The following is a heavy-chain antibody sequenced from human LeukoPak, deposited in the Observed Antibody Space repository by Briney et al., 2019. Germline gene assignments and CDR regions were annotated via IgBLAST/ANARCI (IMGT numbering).Heavy chain of an antibody. D-gene: IGHD3-9*01. CDR1: GFTFSSYG. J-gene: IGHJ3*02. V-gene: IGHV3-23*01. CDR3: ARVFSSTFGLRYFDWYDAFDI. CDR2: ISGSGGST. Sequence: GGTLRLSCAASGFTFSSYGMSWVRQAPGKGLEWVSAISGSGGSTYYADSVKGRFTISRDNSKNTLYMQMNSLRAEDTAVYYCARVFSSTFGLRYFDWYDAFDIWGQGTMVTVSS.